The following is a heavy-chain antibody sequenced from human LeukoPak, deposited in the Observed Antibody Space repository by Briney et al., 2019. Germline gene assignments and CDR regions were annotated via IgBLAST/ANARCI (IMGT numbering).Heavy chain of an antibody. CDR1: GFTFNRFY. CDR2: ISSNGATT. CDR3: ARGDDGRSLDY. V-gene: IGHV3-64*04. Sequence: GGSLRLSCSASGFTFNRFYLHWVRQAPGKGLEFVSHISSNGATTYYADSVKGRFTISRDNSENTLFLKMNSMRVEDSALYYCARGDDGRSLDYWGQGTRVTVSS. J-gene: IGHJ4*02. D-gene: IGHD1-1*01.